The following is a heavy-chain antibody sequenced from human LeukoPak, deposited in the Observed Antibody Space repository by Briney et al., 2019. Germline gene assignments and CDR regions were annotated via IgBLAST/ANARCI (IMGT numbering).Heavy chain of an antibody. CDR1: GFTFSSYS. D-gene: IGHD3-22*01. Sequence: GGSLRLSCAASGFTFSSYSMNWVRQAPGKGLEWVSSISSSSSYIYYADSVKGRFTISRDNAKNSLYLQMNSLRAEDTAVYYCASDRTDYYDSSGDFDYWGQGTLVTVSS. V-gene: IGHV3-21*01. CDR3: ASDRTDYYDSSGDFDY. CDR2: ISSSSSYI. J-gene: IGHJ4*02.